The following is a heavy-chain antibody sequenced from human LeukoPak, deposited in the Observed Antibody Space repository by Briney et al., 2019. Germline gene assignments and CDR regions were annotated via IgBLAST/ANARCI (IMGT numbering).Heavy chain of an antibody. CDR2: ISWNSDSI. V-gene: IGHV3-9*01. J-gene: IGHJ4*02. D-gene: IGHD1-26*01. CDR3: AKGIDSGSYYWFDY. Sequence: GGSLRLSCAASGFTFDDYAMHWVRQAPGKGLEWVSGISWNSDSIACADSVKGRFTISRDNAKNSLYLQMNSLRAEDTALYYCAKGIDSGSYYWFDYWGQGTLVTVSS. CDR1: GFTFDDYA.